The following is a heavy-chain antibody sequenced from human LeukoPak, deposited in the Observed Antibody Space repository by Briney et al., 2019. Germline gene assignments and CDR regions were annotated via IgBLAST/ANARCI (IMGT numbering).Heavy chain of an antibody. V-gene: IGHV1-46*01. D-gene: IGHD3-22*01. CDR2: INPSGGST. J-gene: IGHJ4*02. CDR3: ARSYDSSGYHDY. CDR1: GYTFTSYY. Sequence: ASLKVSCTASGYTFTSYYMHWVRQAPGQGLEWMGIINPSGGSTNYAQKFQGRVALTRDTSTSTVYMELSSLRSEDTAVYYCARSYDSSGYHDYWGQGTLVTVSS.